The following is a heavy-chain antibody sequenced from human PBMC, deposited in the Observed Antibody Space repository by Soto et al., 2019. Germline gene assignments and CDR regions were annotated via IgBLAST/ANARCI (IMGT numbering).Heavy chain of an antibody. V-gene: IGHV3-30-3*01. J-gene: IGHJ4*02. D-gene: IGHD4-17*01. Sequence: TGGSLRLSCAASGFTFSSYAMHWVRQAPGKGLEWVAVISYDGSNKYYADSVKGRFTISRDNSKNTLYLQMNSLRAEDTAVYYCARDVTTVVTTQTTDFDYWGQGTLVTVS. CDR3: ARDVTTVVTTQTTDFDY. CDR2: ISYDGSNK. CDR1: GFTFSSYA.